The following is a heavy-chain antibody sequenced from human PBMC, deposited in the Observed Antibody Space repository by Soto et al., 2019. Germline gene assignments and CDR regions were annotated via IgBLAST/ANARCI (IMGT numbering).Heavy chain of an antibody. CDR3: ARERGSGPKQNWFDP. J-gene: IGHJ5*02. D-gene: IGHD3-3*01. V-gene: IGHV4-59*01. CDR2: IYYSGST. Sequence: PSETLSLTCTVSGGSISSYYWSWIRQPPGKGLEWIGYIYYSGSTNYNPSLKSRVTISVDTSKNQFSLKLSSVTAADTAVYYCARERGSGPKQNWFDPWGQGTLVTVSS. CDR1: GGSISSYY.